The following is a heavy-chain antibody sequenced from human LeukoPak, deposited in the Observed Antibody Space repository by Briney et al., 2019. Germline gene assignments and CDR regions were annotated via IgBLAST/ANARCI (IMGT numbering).Heavy chain of an antibody. J-gene: IGHJ4*02. V-gene: IGHV4-59*01. CDR3: ARATAVGPKAAALDY. D-gene: IGHD6-13*01. CDR2: IYYSGST. CDR1: GGSINSYY. Sequence: PSETLSLTCTVSGGSINSYYCSWIRQPPGKGLEWIGYIYYSGSTNYNPSLKSRVTISVDTSKNQFSLKPSSVTAADTAVYYCARATAVGPKAAALDYWGQGTLVTVSS.